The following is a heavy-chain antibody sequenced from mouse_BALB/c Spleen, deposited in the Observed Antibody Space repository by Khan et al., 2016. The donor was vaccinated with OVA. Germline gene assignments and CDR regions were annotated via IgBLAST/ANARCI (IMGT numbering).Heavy chain of an antibody. Sequence: VRLQQSGAELVKPGASVKLSCTASGFNIKDTYIHWVKQRPEQGLEWIGRIDPANGNTKYDLNFQGKATITADTSSNTAYLQLTSLTSKDTAVYYCANWDYWNQGTTLTVSS. CDR2: IDPANGNT. V-gene: IGHV14-3*02. CDR3: ANWDY. D-gene: IGHD4-1*01. J-gene: IGHJ2*01. CDR1: GFNIKDTY.